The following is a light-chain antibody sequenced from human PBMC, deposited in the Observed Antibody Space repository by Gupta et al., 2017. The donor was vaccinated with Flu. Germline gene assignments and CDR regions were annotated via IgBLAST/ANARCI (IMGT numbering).Light chain of an antibody. Sequence: DIQMTQSPSSLSASVGDRVSITCRASQNINSFLNWYQQKPGKAPKFLIYAASTLPSGVPSRFNGSGSGTDFTLTINSLQPEDFATYYCQQSYSYPPVTFGQGTRLEIK. V-gene: IGKV1-39*01. CDR2: AAS. CDR1: QNINSF. CDR3: QQSYSYPPVT. J-gene: IGKJ5*01.